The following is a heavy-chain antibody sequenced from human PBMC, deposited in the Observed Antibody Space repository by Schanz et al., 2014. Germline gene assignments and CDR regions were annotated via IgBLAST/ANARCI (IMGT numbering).Heavy chain of an antibody. D-gene: IGHD2-2*01. CDR3: ARGGFFDSTSFDA. V-gene: IGHV1-46*02. J-gene: IGHJ4*02. CDR2: INPSGGST. Sequence: QVQLVQSGGEVKKPGASATVSCKASGYTFNNHGISWVRQAPGQGLEWMGIINPSGGSTSYAQYFQGRLTVTRDTSTSTVNMELSSLRSEDTAVYYCARGGFFDSTSFDAWGQGTLVTVSS. CDR1: GYTFNNHG.